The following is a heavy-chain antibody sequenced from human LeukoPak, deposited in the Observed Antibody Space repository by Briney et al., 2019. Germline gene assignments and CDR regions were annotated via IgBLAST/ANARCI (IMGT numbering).Heavy chain of an antibody. CDR1: GGSISSASYY. D-gene: IGHD4-17*01. Sequence: SETLSLTCTVSGGSISSASYYWSWIRQPAGKGLEWIGRIYTSGSPNYNPSLKSRVTISLDTSRNQFSLKLSSVTAADTAVYYCARYFAYGEVDPWGQGTLVTVPS. V-gene: IGHV4-61*02. J-gene: IGHJ5*02. CDR3: ARYFAYGEVDP. CDR2: IYTSGSP.